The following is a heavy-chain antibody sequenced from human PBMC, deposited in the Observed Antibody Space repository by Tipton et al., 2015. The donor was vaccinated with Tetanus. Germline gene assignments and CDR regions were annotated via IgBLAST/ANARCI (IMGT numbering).Heavy chain of an antibody. CDR2: MNPNSGNT. D-gene: IGHD3-22*01. V-gene: IGHV1-8*01. Sequence: QSGAEVKKPGASVKVSCKASGYTFTSYDINWVRQATGQGLEWMGWMNPNSGNTGYAQKFQGRVTMTRNTSISTAYMELSSLRSEDTAVYYCARGPQYYYDSSGYSKSDYWGQGTLVTVSS. CDR1: GYTFTSYD. J-gene: IGHJ4*02. CDR3: ARGPQYYYDSSGYSKSDY.